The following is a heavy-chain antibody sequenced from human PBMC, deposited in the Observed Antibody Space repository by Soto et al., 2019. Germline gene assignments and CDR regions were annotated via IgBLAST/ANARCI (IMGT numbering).Heavy chain of an antibody. V-gene: IGHV1-69*13. CDR2: IIPIFGTA. Sequence: ASVKVSCKASGGTFSSYAISWVRQAPGQGLEWMGGIIPIFGTANYAQKFQGRVTITADESTSTAYMELSSLRSEDTAVYYCASPYGSSGYALGAFDIWGQGTMVTVSS. CDR3: ASPYGSSGYALGAFDI. J-gene: IGHJ3*02. CDR1: GGTFSSYA. D-gene: IGHD3-22*01.